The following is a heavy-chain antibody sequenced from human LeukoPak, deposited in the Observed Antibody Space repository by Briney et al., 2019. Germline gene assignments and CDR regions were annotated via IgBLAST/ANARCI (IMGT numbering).Heavy chain of an antibody. V-gene: IGHV4-4*07. CDR2: IDTSGST. Sequence: PSETLSLTCAVSGGSISGYYWTWIRQPAGKGLEWIGRIDTSGSTHYNPSLESRVTMSVDTSKNKFSLKLSSVTAADTAVYYCARGITMVRGVTTVNWFDPWGQGTLVTVSS. D-gene: IGHD3-10*01. CDR1: GGSISGYY. CDR3: ARGITMVRGVTTVNWFDP. J-gene: IGHJ5*02.